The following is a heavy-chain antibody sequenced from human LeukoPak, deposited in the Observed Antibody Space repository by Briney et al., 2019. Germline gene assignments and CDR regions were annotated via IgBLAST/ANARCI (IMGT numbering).Heavy chain of an antibody. CDR2: IRQDGGEK. V-gene: IGHV3-7*03. Sequence: GGSLRLSCAASGFTFSNYWMHWVRQAPGKGLGWVANIRQDGGEKYCVDSVKGRFTISRDNAKNSLYLQMSSLRAEDTAVYYCGRAMDVWGQGTTVTVSS. CDR3: GRAMDV. J-gene: IGHJ6*02. CDR1: GFTFSNYW.